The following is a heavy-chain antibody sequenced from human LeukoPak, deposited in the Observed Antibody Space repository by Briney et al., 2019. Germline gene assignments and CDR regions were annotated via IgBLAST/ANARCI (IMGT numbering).Heavy chain of an antibody. J-gene: IGHJ4*02. CDR2: NNSDGIST. CDR1: GFALSSYL. V-gene: IGHV3-74*01. D-gene: IGHD5-24*01. CDR3: ARDRLSGYNALKY. Sequence: GASLRLSCAASGFALSSYLMHWVRQAPQKGVVWGARNNSDGISTSYADSVKGRFTISTDNAKNRLYLQMNSLRAEDTAVYYCARDRLSGYNALKYWGQGTLVTVSS.